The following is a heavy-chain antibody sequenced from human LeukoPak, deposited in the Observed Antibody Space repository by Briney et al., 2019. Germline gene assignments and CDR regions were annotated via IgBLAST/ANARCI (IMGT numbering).Heavy chain of an antibody. J-gene: IGHJ4*02. CDR3: ARDSSGYSSY. V-gene: IGHV3-21*01. D-gene: IGHD3-22*01. Sequence: GGSLRLSSAASGFTFSSYSMNWVRQPPGKGLEWVSSISSSSSYIYYADSVKGRFTISRDNAKNSLYLQMNSLRAEDAAVYYCARDSSGYSSYWGQGTLVTVSS. CDR1: GFTFSSYS. CDR2: ISSSSSYI.